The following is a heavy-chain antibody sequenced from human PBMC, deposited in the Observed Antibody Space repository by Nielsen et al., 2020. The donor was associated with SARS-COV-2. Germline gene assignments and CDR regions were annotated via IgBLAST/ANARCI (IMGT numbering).Heavy chain of an antibody. V-gene: IGHV3-23*01. CDR1: GFTFSSYA. Sequence: GESLKISCAASGFTFSSYAMSWVRQAPGKGLEWVSALSGSGGSTYNADSVKGRFTISRDNSKNTLYLQMNSLRAEDTAVYYCARGGLGDWQWLVRYWGQGTLVTVSS. CDR2: LSGSGGST. CDR3: ARGGLGDWQWLVRY. J-gene: IGHJ4*02. D-gene: IGHD6-19*01.